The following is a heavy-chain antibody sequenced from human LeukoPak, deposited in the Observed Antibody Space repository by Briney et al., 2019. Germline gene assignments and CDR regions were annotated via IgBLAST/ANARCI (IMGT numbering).Heavy chain of an antibody. CDR3: ASDYYGRRTFDP. V-gene: IGHV4-31*03. Sequence: PSQTLSLTCSVSGGSTTSGGYYWSWVRQRPGKGLEWIGYIYYNGNTYYIPSLKSRLTISLDTSKNQFSLKLSSVTAADTAVYYCASDYYGRRTFDPWGQGTLVTVSS. CDR2: IYYNGNT. D-gene: IGHD3-10*01. J-gene: IGHJ5*02. CDR1: GGSTTSGGYY.